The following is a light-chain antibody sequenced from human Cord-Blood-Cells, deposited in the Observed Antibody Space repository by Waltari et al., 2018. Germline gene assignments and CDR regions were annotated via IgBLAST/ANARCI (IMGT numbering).Light chain of an antibody. CDR1: SSNTGSNT. Sequence: SVLPPPPSAPGTPGRRATISCSGRSSNTGSNTLNWYQQLPGTAHKLLIYRNSKRPSGIPDRCSGSSSGTSASLAISGLQAEDEADYYCEAWDDSLNGVVFGGGTKLTVL. CDR2: RNS. J-gene: IGLJ2*01. V-gene: IGLV1-44*01. CDR3: EAWDDSLNGVV.